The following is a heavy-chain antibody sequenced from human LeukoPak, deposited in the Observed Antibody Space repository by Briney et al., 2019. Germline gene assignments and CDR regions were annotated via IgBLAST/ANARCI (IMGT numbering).Heavy chain of an antibody. D-gene: IGHD5-12*01. V-gene: IGHV1-69*04. CDR1: GGTFSSYA. Sequence: VASVKVSCKASGGTFSSYAISWVRQAPGQGLEWMGRIIPILGIANYAQKFQGRVTITADKSTSTAYMELSSLRSEDTAVYYCARGSGYDLWDYYYGMDVWGQGTTVTVSS. CDR2: IIPILGIA. J-gene: IGHJ6*02. CDR3: ARGSGYDLWDYYYGMDV.